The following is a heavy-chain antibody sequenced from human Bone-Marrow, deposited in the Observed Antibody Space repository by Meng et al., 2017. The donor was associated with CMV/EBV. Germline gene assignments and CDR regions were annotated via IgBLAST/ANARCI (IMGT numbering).Heavy chain of an antibody. CDR3: ARRYCSSTSCYRGYIDY. CDR1: FTFSSDA. Sequence: FTFSSDAMHWVRQAPGKGLEWVAVISYDGSNKYYADSVKGRFTISRDNSKNTLYLQMNSLRAEDTAVYYCARRYCSSTSCYRGYIDYWGQGTLVTVSS. V-gene: IGHV3-30*04. J-gene: IGHJ4*02. D-gene: IGHD2-2*01. CDR2: ISYDGSNK.